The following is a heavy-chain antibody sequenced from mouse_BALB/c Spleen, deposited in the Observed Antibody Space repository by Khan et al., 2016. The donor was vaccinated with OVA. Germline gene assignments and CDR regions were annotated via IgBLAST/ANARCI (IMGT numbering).Heavy chain of an antibody. Sequence: EVQLQESGPSLVKPSQTLSLTCSVTGDSIPRGYWNWSRKFPGNKLDYMGYISYSGNTYCTPSLKSRISITRDTSKNPYYLQLNSVTPEDTATYYCACELRGFAYWGQGTLVTVSA. D-gene: IGHD1-1*01. CDR1: GDSIPRGY. CDR3: ACELRGFAY. J-gene: IGHJ3*01. V-gene: IGHV3-8*02. CDR2: ISYSGNT.